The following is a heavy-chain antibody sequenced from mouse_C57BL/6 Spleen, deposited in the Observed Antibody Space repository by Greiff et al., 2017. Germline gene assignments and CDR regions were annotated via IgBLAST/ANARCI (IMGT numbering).Heavy chain of an antibody. CDR3: ARGRIYYGNYELAWFAY. V-gene: IGHV1-64*01. CDR2: IHPNSGST. CDR1: GYTFTSYW. Sequence: VQLQQPGAELVKPGASVTLSCKASGYTFTSYWMHWVKQRPGQGLEWIGMIHPNSGSTNYNEKFKSKATLTVDKSSSTAYMQLSSLTSEDSAVYYCARGRIYYGNYELAWFAYWGQGTLVTVSA. J-gene: IGHJ3*01. D-gene: IGHD2-1*01.